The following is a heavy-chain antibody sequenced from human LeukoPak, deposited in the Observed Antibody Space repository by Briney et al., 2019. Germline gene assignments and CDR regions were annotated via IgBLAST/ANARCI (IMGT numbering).Heavy chain of an antibody. V-gene: IGHV3-23*01. Sequence: PGGSLRLSCAASGFTFSIYDMTWVRQAPGNGLEWVSVISGSGDSTYYADSVKGRFTISRDNSKNTLYLQMNSLRADDTAAYYCAKGNWNDDWGQGTLVIVSS. J-gene: IGHJ5*02. CDR3: AKGNWNDD. CDR2: ISGSGDST. CDR1: GFTFSIYD.